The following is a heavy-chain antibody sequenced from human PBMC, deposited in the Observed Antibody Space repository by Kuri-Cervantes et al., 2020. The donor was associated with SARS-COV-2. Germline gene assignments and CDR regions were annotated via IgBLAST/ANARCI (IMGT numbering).Heavy chain of an antibody. CDR1: GFTFSSYS. Sequence: GESLKISCAASGFTFSSYSMNWVRQAPGKGLEWISYISSTSNAIHYAASVKGRFTISRDNAKNSLYLQMNSLRAEDTAVYYCARDRSSSSRLRYYYYYMDVWGKGTTVTVSS. J-gene: IGHJ6*03. V-gene: IGHV3-48*04. D-gene: IGHD6-6*01. CDR3: ARDRSSSSRLRYYYYYMDV. CDR2: ISSTSNAI.